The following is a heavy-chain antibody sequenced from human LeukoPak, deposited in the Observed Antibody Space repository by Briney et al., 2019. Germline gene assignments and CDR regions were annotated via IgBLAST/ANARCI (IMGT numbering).Heavy chain of an antibody. CDR3: ARGEDYGDYEDY. V-gene: IGHV1-8*01. CDR2: MNPNSGNT. Sequence: ASVKVSCKASGYTFTSYDINWVRQATGQGLEWMGWMNPNSGNTGYAQKFQGRVTMTRNTSIGTAYMELSSLRSEDTAVYYCARGEDYGDYEDYWGQGTPVTVSS. D-gene: IGHD4-17*01. J-gene: IGHJ4*02. CDR1: GYTFTSYD.